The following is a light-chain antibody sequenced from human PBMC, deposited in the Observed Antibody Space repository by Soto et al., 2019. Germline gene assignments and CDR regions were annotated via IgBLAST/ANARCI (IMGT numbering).Light chain of an antibody. CDR1: QSVSSN. CDR3: QQYNNWPLT. CDR2: GAS. V-gene: IGKV3-15*01. J-gene: IGKJ4*01. Sequence: EIVMTQSPATLSVSAGERATLSCRASQSVSSNLAWYQQKPGQAPMLLIYGASTRATGISARFSGSGSGTEFTLTISSLQSEDFAVYYCQQYNNWPLTVGGGPKVEIK.